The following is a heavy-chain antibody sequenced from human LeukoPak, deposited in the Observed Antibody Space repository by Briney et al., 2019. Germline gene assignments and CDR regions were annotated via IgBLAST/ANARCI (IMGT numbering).Heavy chain of an antibody. CDR3: ARQNPLNWFDP. CDR2: LYYSGTSGST. J-gene: IGHJ5*02. CDR1: GGSISSSYS. Sequence: PSETLSLTCTVSGGSISSSYSWGWIRQPPGKGLEWIGSLYYSGTSGSTHYSPSLKSRVTIFVDTSKNQFSLNLTSVTAADTAMYYCARQNPLNWFDPWGQGTLVTVSS. V-gene: IGHV4-39*01.